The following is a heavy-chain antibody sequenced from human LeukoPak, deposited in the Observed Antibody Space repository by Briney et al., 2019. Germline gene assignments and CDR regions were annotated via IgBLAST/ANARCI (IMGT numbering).Heavy chain of an antibody. Sequence: ASVKVSCKASGGTFSSYAISWVRQAPGQGLEWMGRIIPIFGTANYAQKFQGRVTITADKSTSTAYMELSSLRSEDTAVYYCARVSSDSSGYYPYYFDYWGQGTLVTVSS. CDR1: GGTFSSYA. D-gene: IGHD3-22*01. J-gene: IGHJ4*02. V-gene: IGHV1-69*06. CDR3: ARVSSDSSGYYPYYFDY. CDR2: IIPIFGTA.